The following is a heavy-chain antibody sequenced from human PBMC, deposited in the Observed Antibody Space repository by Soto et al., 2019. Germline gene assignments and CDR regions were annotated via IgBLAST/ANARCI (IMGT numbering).Heavy chain of an antibody. CDR2: ISCDGSNK. V-gene: IGHV3-30*03. Sequence: QVQLVESGGGVVQPGRSLRLSCEASGFTFSSYGMHWVRQAPGKGLEWVAVISCDGSNKYYADSVKGRFTISRDNSKNTLYLQMNSLRAEDTSVYYCAPWFGAFDYWGQGTLVTVSS. CDR3: APWFGAFDY. CDR1: GFTFSSYG. J-gene: IGHJ4*02. D-gene: IGHD3-10*01.